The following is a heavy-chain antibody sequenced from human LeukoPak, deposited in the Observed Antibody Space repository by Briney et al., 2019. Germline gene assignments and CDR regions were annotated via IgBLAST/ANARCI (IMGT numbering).Heavy chain of an antibody. D-gene: IGHD3-10*01. CDR2: ISGSGGST. CDR1: GFTFSSYA. Sequence: GGSLRLSCAASGFTFSSYAMSWVRQAPGKGLEWVSGISGSGGSTYYADSVKGRFTISRDNSKNTLYLQMNSLRAEDTAVYYCAKDVYYYGSRSYNPWGQGTLVTVSS. J-gene: IGHJ5*02. CDR3: AKDVYYYGSRSYNP. V-gene: IGHV3-23*01.